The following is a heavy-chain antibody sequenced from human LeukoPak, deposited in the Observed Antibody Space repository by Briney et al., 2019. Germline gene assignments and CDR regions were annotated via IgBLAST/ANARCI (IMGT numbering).Heavy chain of an antibody. Sequence: SETLSLTCTVSSGSIGSDALYWGWIRQSPGKGLEWIGSIYYSGSTHYNPSLKSRVTISVDTSKNQFSLKLSSVTAADTAVYYCARVFSVSYFFDYWGQGTLVTVSS. D-gene: IGHD1-26*01. CDR3: ARVFSVSYFFDY. CDR1: SGSIGSDALY. J-gene: IGHJ4*02. CDR2: IYYSGST. V-gene: IGHV4-39*01.